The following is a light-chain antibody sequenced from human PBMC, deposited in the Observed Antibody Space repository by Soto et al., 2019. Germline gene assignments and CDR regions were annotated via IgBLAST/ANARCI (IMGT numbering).Light chain of an antibody. CDR1: SSDVGEENY. J-gene: IGLJ2*01. Sequence: QSALTQPPSASGSPGQSVTITCSGTSSDVGEENYVSWYQQHPGKVPKLILYEVSKRPSGVHDRFSGSRSGNTASLTASGLQAEDEADYYCSSCAGSPVVFGGGTKVTV. CDR2: EVS. V-gene: IGLV2-8*01. CDR3: SSCAGSPVV.